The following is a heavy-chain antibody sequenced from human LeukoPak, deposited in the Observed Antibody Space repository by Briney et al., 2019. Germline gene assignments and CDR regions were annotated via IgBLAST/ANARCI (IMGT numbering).Heavy chain of an antibody. J-gene: IGHJ4*02. CDR2: IYHSGST. D-gene: IGHD3-10*01. CDR3: ARDRYYYGSGSYLFDY. CDR1: GYSMSSGYY. V-gene: IGHV4-38-2*02. Sequence: PSETLSLTCTVSGYSMSSGYYWGWIRQPPGKGLEWIGSIYHSGSTYYNPSLKSRVTISVDTSKNQFSLKLSSVTAADTAVYYCARDRYYYGSGSYLFDYWGQGTLVTVSS.